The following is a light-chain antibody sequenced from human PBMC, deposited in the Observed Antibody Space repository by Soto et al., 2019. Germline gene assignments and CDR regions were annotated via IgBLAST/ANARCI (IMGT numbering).Light chain of an antibody. CDR2: GAS. CDR3: LQYNNWWT. CDR1: QSVSSI. V-gene: IGKV3-15*01. Sequence: DMVMTQSPATLSVSPGERATLSCRASQSVSSILAWYQQKPGRSPRLLIYGASTRAIGIPARFSGSGSGTEFTLTISSLQSEDFAVYYCLQYNNWWTFGQGTKVDI. J-gene: IGKJ1*01.